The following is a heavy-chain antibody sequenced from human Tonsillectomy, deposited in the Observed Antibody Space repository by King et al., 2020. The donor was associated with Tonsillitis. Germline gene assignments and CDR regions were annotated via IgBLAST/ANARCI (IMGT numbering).Heavy chain of an antibody. CDR2: IYHSGST. CDR3: AREGYSGGALDAFDI. CDR1: GGSISSSNW. V-gene: IGHV4-4*02. Sequence: LQLQESGPGLVKPSGTLSLTCAVSGGSISSSNWWSWVRQPPGKGLEGIGEIYHSGSTNYNPSLKSRVTISVDKSKNQFSLKLSSVTAADTAVYYCAREGYSGGALDAFDIWGQGTMVTVSS. D-gene: IGHD2-21*01. J-gene: IGHJ3*02.